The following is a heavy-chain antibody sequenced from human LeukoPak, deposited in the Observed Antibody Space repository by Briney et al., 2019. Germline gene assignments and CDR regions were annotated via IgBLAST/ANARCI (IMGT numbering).Heavy chain of an antibody. CDR3: ARGASGIGGVRFDP. V-gene: IGHV3-23*01. D-gene: IGHD3-16*01. J-gene: IGHJ5*02. CDR2: ISGSGGST. CDR1: GNTFSSYG. Sequence: GGSLRLSCAASGNTFSSYGMSWVRQAPGRGLEWVSAISGSGGSTYYADSVKGRFTISRDNAKNSLYLQMNSLRAEDTAVYYCARGASGIGGVRFDPWGQGTLVTVSS.